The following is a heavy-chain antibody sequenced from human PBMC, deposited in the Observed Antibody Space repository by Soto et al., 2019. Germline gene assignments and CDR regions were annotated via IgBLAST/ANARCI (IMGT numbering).Heavy chain of an antibody. Sequence: ASVKVSCKASGYTFIDYFIHWLRQAPGQGLEWMGWINPNSGETKFAQTFQGRVTMTRDTSTSTAYLELNSLRADDTAVYFCARGPFGRSAMDVWGRGTTVTVSS. CDR1: GYTFIDYF. J-gene: IGHJ6*02. V-gene: IGHV1-2*02. CDR2: INPNSGET. D-gene: IGHD2-15*01. CDR3: ARGPFGRSAMDV.